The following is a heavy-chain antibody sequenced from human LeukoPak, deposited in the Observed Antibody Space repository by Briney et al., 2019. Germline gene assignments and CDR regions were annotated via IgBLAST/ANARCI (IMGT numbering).Heavy chain of an antibody. J-gene: IGHJ5*02. CDR2: INHSGST. V-gene: IGHV4-34*01. CDR1: GGFFSGYY. Sequence: PSETLSLTCAVYGGFFSGYYWSWIRQPPGKVMEWIGEINHSGSTNNNPSLKSRVTISVDTSKNQVSLKLSSVTAADTAVYYCARSPNYYGSGRNWFDPGGQGTLVTVSS. D-gene: IGHD3-10*01. CDR3: ARSPNYYGSGRNWFDP.